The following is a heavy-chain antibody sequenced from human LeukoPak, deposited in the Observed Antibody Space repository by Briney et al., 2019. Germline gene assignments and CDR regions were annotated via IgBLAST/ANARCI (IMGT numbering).Heavy chain of an antibody. CDR2: ISGSGGST. Sequence: GGSLRLSCAASGFTFSSYAMSWVRQAPGKGLEWVSAISGSGGSTYYADSVKGRFTISRDNSKNTLYLQMNSLRAEDTAVYYYAKDWAQYYGSGSYYLDWGQGTLVTVSS. CDR1: GFTFSSYA. D-gene: IGHD3-10*01. V-gene: IGHV3-23*01. CDR3: AKDWAQYYGSGSYYLD. J-gene: IGHJ4*02.